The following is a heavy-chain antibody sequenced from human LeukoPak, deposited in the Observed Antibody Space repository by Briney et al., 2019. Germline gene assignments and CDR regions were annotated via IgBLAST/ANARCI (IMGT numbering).Heavy chain of an antibody. D-gene: IGHD2-2*01. CDR1: GGSISSYY. Sequence: ASETLSLTCTVSGGSISSYYWSWIRQPPGKGLEWIGYIHYSGSTNYNPSLKSRVTISVDTSKNQFSLKLSSVTAADTAVYYCARRVPAAMRGHYYYYGMDVWGQGTTVTVSS. CDR2: IHYSGST. CDR3: ARRVPAAMRGHYYYYGMDV. J-gene: IGHJ6*02. V-gene: IGHV4-59*08.